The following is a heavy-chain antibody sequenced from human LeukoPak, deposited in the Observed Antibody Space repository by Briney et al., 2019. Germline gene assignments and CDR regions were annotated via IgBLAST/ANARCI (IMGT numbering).Heavy chain of an antibody. Sequence: SETLSLTCTVSGGSISSSSYYWGWIRQAPGKGLEWIGSIYYSGSTYYNPSLKSRVTISVDTSKNQFSLKLSSVTAADTAVYYCARSDYGGNLDAFDIWGQGTMVTVSS. CDR2: IYYSGST. CDR3: ARSDYGGNLDAFDI. V-gene: IGHV4-39*07. J-gene: IGHJ3*02. CDR1: GGSISSSSYY. D-gene: IGHD4-23*01.